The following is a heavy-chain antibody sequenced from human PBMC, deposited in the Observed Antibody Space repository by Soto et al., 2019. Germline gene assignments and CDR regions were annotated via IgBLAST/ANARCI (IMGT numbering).Heavy chain of an antibody. J-gene: IGHJ3*02. CDR3: ARVGGEYCTNGVCLEDAFDI. CDR2: INPNSGGT. D-gene: IGHD2-8*01. V-gene: IGHV1-2*04. Sequence: AXVKVSGKASGGTFTSFTIHWVRQAPGQGLDGMGWINPNSGGTNYAQKFQGWVTMTRDTSISTAYMELSRLRSDDTAVYYCARVGGEYCTNGVCLEDAFDIWGQGTTVTVSS. CDR1: GGTFTSFT.